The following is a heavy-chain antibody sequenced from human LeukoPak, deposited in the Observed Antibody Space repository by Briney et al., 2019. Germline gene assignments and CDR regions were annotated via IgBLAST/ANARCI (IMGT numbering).Heavy chain of an antibody. CDR2: INPSGGST. CDR1: GYTFTSYY. V-gene: IGHV1-46*01. Sequence: VSVKVSCKASGYTFTSYYMHWVRQAPGQGLEWMGIINPSGGSTSYAQKFQGRVTMTRDTSTSTVYMELSSLRSEDTAVYYCASLKNYYDSSGDLVTDAFDIWGQGTMVTVSS. D-gene: IGHD3-22*01. CDR3: ASLKNYYDSSGDLVTDAFDI. J-gene: IGHJ3*02.